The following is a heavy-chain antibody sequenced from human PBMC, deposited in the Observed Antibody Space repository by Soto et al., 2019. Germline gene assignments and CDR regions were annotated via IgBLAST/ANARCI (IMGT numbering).Heavy chain of an antibody. V-gene: IGHV3-30*03. Sequence: QVQLVESGGGVVQPGRSLRLSCAASGFTFSSYGMHWVRQAPGKGLEWVAVISYDGSNKYYADSVKGRFTISRDNSKNTLYLQMNSLRAEDTAVYYCARENLGYCSSTSCYLGWFDPWGQGTLVTVSS. CDR2: ISYDGSNK. CDR3: ARENLGYCSSTSCYLGWFDP. D-gene: IGHD2-2*01. J-gene: IGHJ5*02. CDR1: GFTFSSYG.